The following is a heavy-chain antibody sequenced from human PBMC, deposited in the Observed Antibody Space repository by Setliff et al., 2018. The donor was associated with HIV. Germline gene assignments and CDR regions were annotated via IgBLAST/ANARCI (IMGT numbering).Heavy chain of an antibody. Sequence: GESLRLSCAASGFTFSSYAMSWVRQAPGKGLEWVSAISGSGGYTYYADSVKGRFTISRDNSKNTLYLQMNSLRAEDTAVYYCAKDIPVEGDSGYDPLFGYWGQGTLVTVSS. CDR3: AKDIPVEGDSGYDPLFGY. CDR2: ISGSGGYT. D-gene: IGHD5-12*01. J-gene: IGHJ4*02. V-gene: IGHV3-23*01. CDR1: GFTFSSYA.